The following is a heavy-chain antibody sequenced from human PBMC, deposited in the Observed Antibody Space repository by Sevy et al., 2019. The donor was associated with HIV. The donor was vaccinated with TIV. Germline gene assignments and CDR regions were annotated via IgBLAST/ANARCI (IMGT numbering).Heavy chain of an antibody. Sequence: GGSLRLSCAASGFTFSSYAMHWVRQAPGKGLEWVAVISYDGSNKYYADSVKGRFTISRDNSKNTLYLQMNSLRAEDTAVYYCARDKESDSRGYQYYFDYWGQGTLVTVSS. CDR2: ISYDGSNK. CDR3: ARDKESDSRGYQYYFDY. CDR1: GFTFSSYA. V-gene: IGHV3-30*04. J-gene: IGHJ4*02. D-gene: IGHD3-22*01.